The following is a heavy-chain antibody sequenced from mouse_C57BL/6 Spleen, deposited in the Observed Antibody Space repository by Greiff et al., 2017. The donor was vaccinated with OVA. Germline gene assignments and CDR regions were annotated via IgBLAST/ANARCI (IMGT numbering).Heavy chain of an antibody. CDR2: IDPSDGDT. Sequence: VKLQQPGAELVMPGASVKLSCKASGYTFTSYWMHWVKQRPGQGLEWIGEIDPSDGDTNYNQKFKGKATLTVDKSYSTAYLQLSSLTSEDSAVYDCAKDDGNHSLDYWGQGTSVTVAS. CDR1: GYTFTSYW. D-gene: IGHD2-1*01. J-gene: IGHJ4*01. CDR3: AKDDGNHSLDY. V-gene: IGHV1-69*01.